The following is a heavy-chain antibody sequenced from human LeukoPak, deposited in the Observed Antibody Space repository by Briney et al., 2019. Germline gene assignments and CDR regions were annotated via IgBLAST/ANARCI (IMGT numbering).Heavy chain of an antibody. Sequence: TLSLTCTVSGGSISSGGYYWSWIRQHPGKGLEWSGYIYYSGSTYYNPSLKSRVTISVDTSKNQFSLKLSSVTAADTAVYYCARADPAYCGGDCFQHWGQGTLVTVSS. CDR1: GGSISSGGYY. D-gene: IGHD2-21*01. CDR2: IYYSGST. J-gene: IGHJ1*01. CDR3: ARADPAYCGGDCFQH. V-gene: IGHV4-31*03.